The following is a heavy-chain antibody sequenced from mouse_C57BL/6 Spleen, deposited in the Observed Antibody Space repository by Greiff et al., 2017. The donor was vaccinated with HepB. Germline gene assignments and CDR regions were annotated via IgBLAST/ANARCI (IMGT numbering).Heavy chain of an antibody. D-gene: IGHD2-4*01. CDR2: INPNNGGT. CDR3: ARMGYYDYPYYAMDY. Sequence: EVQLQQSGPELVKPGASVKISCKASGYTFTDYYMNWVKQSHGKSLEWIGDINPNNGGTSYNQKFKGKATLTVDKSSSTAYMELRSLTSEDSAVYYCARMGYYDYPYYAMDYWGQGTSVTVSS. CDR1: GYTFTDYY. V-gene: IGHV1-26*01. J-gene: IGHJ4*01.